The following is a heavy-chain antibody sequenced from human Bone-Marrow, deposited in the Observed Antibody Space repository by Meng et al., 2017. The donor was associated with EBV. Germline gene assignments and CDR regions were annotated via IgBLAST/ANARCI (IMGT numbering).Heavy chain of an antibody. Sequence: QLQLQESGPGLVKLSXXLSLTXAVSGGSISGFYYWGWIRQPPGWGLEWIGSVHYTGSTYYSPSLKSRVTVSVDTSKNQFSLRLTSVTAADTAVYYCARPFPSWQSPRLDLFGAWGQGPLVTVSS. V-gene: IGHV4-39*01. J-gene: IGHJ5*02. CDR3: ARPFPSWQSPRLDLFGA. CDR2: VHYTGST. CDR1: GGSISGFYY. D-gene: IGHD6-19*01.